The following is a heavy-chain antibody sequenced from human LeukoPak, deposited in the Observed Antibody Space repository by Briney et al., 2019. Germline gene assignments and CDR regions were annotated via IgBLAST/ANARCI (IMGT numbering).Heavy chain of an antibody. Sequence: PSETLSLTCTVSGGSISTSDYYWGWIRQPPGKELEWIGGIYYSGITYYNPSLKSRVTISVDTSKNQFSLKLSSVTAADTAVYYCARGRGSWYGIAVAGNYYFDYWGQGTLVTVSS. CDR3: ARGRGSWYGIAVAGNYYFDY. CDR1: GGSISTSDYY. V-gene: IGHV4-39*07. J-gene: IGHJ4*02. D-gene: IGHD6-19*01. CDR2: IYYSGIT.